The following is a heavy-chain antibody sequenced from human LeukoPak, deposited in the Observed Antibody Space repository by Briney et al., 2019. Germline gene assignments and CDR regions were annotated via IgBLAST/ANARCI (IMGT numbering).Heavy chain of an antibody. Sequence: GGSLRLSCAASGFTFNSYEMNWVRQAPGKGLEWVSYISSSGSTIYYADSVKGRFTISRDNAKNSLYLQMNSLRAEGTAVYYCARSYYYDSSGTYAFDIWGQGTMVTVSS. V-gene: IGHV3-48*03. D-gene: IGHD3-22*01. CDR3: ARSYYYDSSGTYAFDI. CDR2: ISSSGSTI. CDR1: GFTFNSYE. J-gene: IGHJ3*02.